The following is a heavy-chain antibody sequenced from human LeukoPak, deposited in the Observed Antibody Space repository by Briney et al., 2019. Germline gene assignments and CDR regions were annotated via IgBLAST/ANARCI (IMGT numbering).Heavy chain of an antibody. V-gene: IGHV1-69*13. J-gene: IGHJ6*02. CDR3: ASTLSGSSWSYYYYYGMDV. D-gene: IGHD6-13*01. CDR2: IIPIFGTA. CDR1: GGTFSSYA. Sequence: SVKVSCKASGGTFSSYAISWVRQAPGQGLEWMGGIIPIFGTANYAQKFQGRVTITADESTSTAYMELSSLRSEDTAVYYCASTLSGSSWSYYYYYGMDVWGQGTTVTVSS.